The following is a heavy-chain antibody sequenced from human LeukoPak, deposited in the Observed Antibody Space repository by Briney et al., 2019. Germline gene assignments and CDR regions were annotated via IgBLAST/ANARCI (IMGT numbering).Heavy chain of an antibody. CDR1: GFTFSNYW. V-gene: IGHV3-7*01. Sequence: PGGSLRLSCAASGFTFSNYWMSWVRQAPGKGLEWVANIKEDGSGKYYVDSVKGRFTISRDNAKNSLYLQMNSLRAEDTAVYYCARDRAWGGALNAFDIWGQGTMVTVSS. CDR2: IKEDGSGK. J-gene: IGHJ3*02. CDR3: ARDRAWGGALNAFDI. D-gene: IGHD3-16*01.